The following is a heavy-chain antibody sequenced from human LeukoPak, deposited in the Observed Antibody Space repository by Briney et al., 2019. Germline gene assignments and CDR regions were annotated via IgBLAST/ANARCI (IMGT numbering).Heavy chain of an antibody. V-gene: IGHV3-23*01. J-gene: IGHJ3*02. CDR2: ISGSGVST. CDR3: AKDGAVAGAADAFDI. D-gene: IGHD6-19*01. Sequence: GGSLRLSCAASGFTFSSYAMSWVRQAPGKGLEWVSGISGSGVSTYYADSVKGRFTISRDNSKNMLYLQMNSLRAEDTAVYYCAKDGAVAGAADAFDIWGQGTMVTVSS. CDR1: GFTFSSYA.